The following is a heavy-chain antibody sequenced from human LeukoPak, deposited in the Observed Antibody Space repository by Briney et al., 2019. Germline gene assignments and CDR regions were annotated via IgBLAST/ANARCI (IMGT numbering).Heavy chain of an antibody. D-gene: IGHD1-26*01. CDR1: GYIFTSYG. Sequence: ASVKVSCKASGYIFTSYGISWARQAPGQGLEWMGGIIPIFGTANYAQKFQGRVTITTDESTSTAYMELSSLRSEDTAVYYCARARRRGIVGWGYFDYWGQGTLVTVSS. CDR2: IIPIFGTA. V-gene: IGHV1-69*05. CDR3: ARARRRGIVGWGYFDY. J-gene: IGHJ4*02.